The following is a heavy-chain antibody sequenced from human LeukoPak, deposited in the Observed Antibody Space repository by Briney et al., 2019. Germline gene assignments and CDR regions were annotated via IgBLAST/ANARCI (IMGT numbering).Heavy chain of an antibody. CDR1: GITFDDYY. CDR2: ISNSGSTI. Sequence: GGSLRLSCAVSGITFDDYYMSWIRQAPGKGLEWISYISNSGSTIFYAESVKGRFTISRDNAKYSLYLQMKTLRAEDTAVYYCARGRGVTSYNDRSGSYFDYWGQGTLVTVSS. CDR3: ARGRGVTSYNDRSGSYFDY. J-gene: IGHJ4*02. D-gene: IGHD3-22*01. V-gene: IGHV3-11*01.